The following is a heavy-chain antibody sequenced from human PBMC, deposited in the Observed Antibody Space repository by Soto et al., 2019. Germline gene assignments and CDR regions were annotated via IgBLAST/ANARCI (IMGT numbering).Heavy chain of an antibody. J-gene: IGHJ6*02. CDR2: ISAYNGNT. V-gene: IGHV1-18*01. Sequence: ASVKVSCKASGYTFTSYGISWVRQAPGQGLEWMGWISAYNGNTNYAQKLQGRVTMTTDTSTSTAYMELRSLRSDDTAVYYCAREASITIFGVVIIRLNYYYYGMDVWGQGTTVTASS. CDR3: AREASITIFGVVIIRLNYYYYGMDV. D-gene: IGHD3-3*01. CDR1: GYTFTSYG.